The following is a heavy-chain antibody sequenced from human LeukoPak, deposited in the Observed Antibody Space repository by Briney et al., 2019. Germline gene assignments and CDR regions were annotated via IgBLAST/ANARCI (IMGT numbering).Heavy chain of an antibody. CDR3: ARGYSGFPFDY. CDR1: AFSLNAYN. V-gene: IGHV3-21*04. CDR2: ISYTGTYI. Sequence: GGSLRLSCAASAFSLNAYNMNWVRQAPGKGLEWVSSISYTGTYIYYADSVKGRFTISRDNAKNSLYLQMNSLRAEDTAVYYCARGYSGFPFDYWGQGTLVTVSS. J-gene: IGHJ4*02. D-gene: IGHD5-12*01.